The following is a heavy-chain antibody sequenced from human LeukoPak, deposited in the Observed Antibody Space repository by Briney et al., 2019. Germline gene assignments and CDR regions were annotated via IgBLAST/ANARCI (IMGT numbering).Heavy chain of an antibody. CDR1: GFTFSNYA. CDR2: ITASGDSA. CDR3: AKCGTIFGVVIYLDY. D-gene: IGHD3-3*01. V-gene: IGHV3-23*01. Sequence: GGSLRLSCTASGFTFSNYAMSWVRQAPGKGLEWVSSITASGDSAYYADSVKGRFTISRDNSKNTLYLQMNSLRAEDTAVYYCAKCGTIFGVVIYLDYWGQGTLVTVSS. J-gene: IGHJ4*02.